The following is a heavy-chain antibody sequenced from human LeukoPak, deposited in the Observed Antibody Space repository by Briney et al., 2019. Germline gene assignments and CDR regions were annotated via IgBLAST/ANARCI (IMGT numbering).Heavy chain of an antibody. CDR1: GGSFSGYY. D-gene: IGHD1-1*01. CDR3: ARVPDVIARPCDS. V-gene: IGHV4-34*01. J-gene: IGHJ4*02. CDR2: ISHTGDIT. Sequence: TSETLSLTCTVYGGSFSGYYWTLIRQTPGKGLEWIGEISHTGDITNYNPSLKSRVTMSVDSSKNQFSLTMTSVTAADTGVYYCARVPDVIARPCDSWGPGTLVTVSS.